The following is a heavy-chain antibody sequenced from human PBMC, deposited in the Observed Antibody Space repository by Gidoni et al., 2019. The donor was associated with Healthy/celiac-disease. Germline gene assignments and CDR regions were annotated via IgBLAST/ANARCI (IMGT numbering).Heavy chain of an antibody. J-gene: IGHJ4*02. Sequence: QMQLVQSGPEVKKPGTSVKVSCKASGFTFTSSAVQWVRQARGQRLEWIGWIVVGSGNTNYAQKFQERVTITRDMSTSTAYMELSSLRSEDTAVYYCAATIGGHWNYLVDYWGQGTLVTVSS. D-gene: IGHD1-7*01. CDR2: IVVGSGNT. CDR3: AATIGGHWNYLVDY. V-gene: IGHV1-58*01. CDR1: GFTFTSSA.